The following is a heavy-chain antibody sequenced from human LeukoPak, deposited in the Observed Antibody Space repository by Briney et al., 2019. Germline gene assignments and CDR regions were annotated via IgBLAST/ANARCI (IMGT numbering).Heavy chain of an antibody. CDR1: GYTFTDYY. Sequence: ASVTVSYMASGYTFTDYYMHWVGQAPGQGGEGMGWINLNNGGTNYEHKFQVRVTMTRDTSISTAYMELSRLSSDDTAVYYCARPLNVVFDYWGQGTLVTVSS. V-gene: IGHV1-2*02. J-gene: IGHJ4*02. CDR2: INLNNGGT. D-gene: IGHD1-1*01. CDR3: ARPLNVVFDY.